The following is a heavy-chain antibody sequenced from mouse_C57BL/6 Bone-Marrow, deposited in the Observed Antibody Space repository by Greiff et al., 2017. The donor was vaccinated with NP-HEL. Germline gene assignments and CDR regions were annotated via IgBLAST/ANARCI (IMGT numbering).Heavy chain of an antibody. V-gene: IGHV5-9*01. J-gene: IGHJ3*01. Sequence: EVKVEESGGGLVKPGGSLKLSCAASGFTFSSYTMSWVRQTPEKRLEWVATISGGGGNTYYPDSVKGRFTISRDNAKNTLYLQMSSLRSEDTALYYCAKSPQLGRFAYWGQGTLVTVSA. CDR2: ISGGGGNT. CDR1: GFTFSSYT. CDR3: AKSPQLGRFAY. D-gene: IGHD4-1*02.